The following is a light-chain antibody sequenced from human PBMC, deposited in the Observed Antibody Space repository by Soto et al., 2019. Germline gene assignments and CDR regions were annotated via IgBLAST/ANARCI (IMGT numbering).Light chain of an antibody. CDR1: QSVSSSY. Sequence: EIVLTQSPGTLSLSPGERATLSCSASQSVSSSYLAWYQQKPGQAPRLLIHGASSRATGIPDRFSGSGSGTDFTLTISRLEPEDFAVYYCQQYGSSPPITFGQGTRLEIK. CDR3: QQYGSSPPIT. J-gene: IGKJ5*01. CDR2: GAS. V-gene: IGKV3-20*01.